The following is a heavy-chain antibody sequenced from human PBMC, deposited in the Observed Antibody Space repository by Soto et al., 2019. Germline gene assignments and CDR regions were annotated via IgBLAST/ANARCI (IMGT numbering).Heavy chain of an antibody. CDR2: ISGSGGST. D-gene: IGHD4-17*01. CDR1: GFTFSSYA. CDR3: AYPGGDYGDYGVDYYYGIDV. J-gene: IGHJ6*02. Sequence: EVQLLESGGGLVQPGGSLRLSCAASGFTFSSYAMSWVRQAPGKGLEWVSAISGSGGSTYYADSVKGRFTISRDNSKNTLYLQMNSLRAEDTAVYYCAYPGGDYGDYGVDYYYGIDVWGQGTTVTVSS. V-gene: IGHV3-23*01.